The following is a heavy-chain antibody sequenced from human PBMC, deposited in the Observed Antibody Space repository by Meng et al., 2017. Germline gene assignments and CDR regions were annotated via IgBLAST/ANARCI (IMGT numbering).Heavy chain of an antibody. J-gene: IGHJ5*02. V-gene: IGHV4-31*01. D-gene: IGHD2-15*01. CDR2: IYYSGST. CDR3: ARGLRCSGGSCYSSNWFDP. Sequence: QVPPQESGPGLVKPSQTLSLTCTVSGGSISSGGYYWSWIRQHPGKGLEWIGYIYYSGSTYYNPSLKSLVTISVDTSKNQFSLKLSSVTAADTAVYYCARGLRCSGGSCYSSNWFDPWGQGTLVTSPQ. CDR1: GGSISSGGYY.